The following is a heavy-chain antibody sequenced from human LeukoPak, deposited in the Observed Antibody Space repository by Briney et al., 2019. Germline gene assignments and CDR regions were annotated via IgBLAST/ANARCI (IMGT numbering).Heavy chain of an antibody. Sequence: SVKVSCKASRYTFTGYYMHWVRQAPGQGLEWMGWINPNSGGTNYAQKFQGRVTMTRDTSISTAYMELSRLRSDDTAVYYCASGSYYDILTGPYGMDVWGQGTTVTVTS. CDR2: INPNSGGT. J-gene: IGHJ6*02. V-gene: IGHV1-2*02. D-gene: IGHD3-9*01. CDR3: ASGSYYDILTGPYGMDV. CDR1: RYTFTGYY.